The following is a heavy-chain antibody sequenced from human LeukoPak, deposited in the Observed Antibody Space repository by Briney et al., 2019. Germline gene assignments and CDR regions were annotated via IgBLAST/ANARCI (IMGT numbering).Heavy chain of an antibody. CDR1: GYIFTNYG. CDR2: ISAYNGNT. CDR3: ARAEYYYDSSGYCAFGY. Sequence: ASVKVSCKASGYIFTNYGISWVRQAPGQGLEWMGWISAYNGNTNYAQKLQGRVTMTTDTSTSTAYMELRSLRSDDTAVYYCARAEYYYDSSGYCAFGYWGQGTLVTVSS. J-gene: IGHJ4*02. D-gene: IGHD3-22*01. V-gene: IGHV1-18*01.